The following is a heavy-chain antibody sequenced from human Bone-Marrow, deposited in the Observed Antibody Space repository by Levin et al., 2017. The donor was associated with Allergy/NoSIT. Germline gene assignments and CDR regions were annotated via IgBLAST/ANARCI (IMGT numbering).Heavy chain of an antibody. V-gene: IGHV3-43D*04. J-gene: IGHJ6*02. CDR3: GKGAGSGSFYGMDV. CDR1: GFTFDDYA. CDR2: ISWDGGST. Sequence: GESLKISCAASGFTFDDYAMHWVRQAPGKGLEWVSLISWDGGSTYYADSVKGRFTISRDNSKNSLYLQMNSLRGEDTALYYCGKGAGSGSFYGMDVWGQGTTVTVSS. D-gene: IGHD3-10*01.